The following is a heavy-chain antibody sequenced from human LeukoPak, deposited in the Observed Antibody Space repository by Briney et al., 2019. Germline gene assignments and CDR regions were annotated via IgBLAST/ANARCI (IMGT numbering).Heavy chain of an antibody. CDR2: INAGNGNT. J-gene: IGHJ6*02. V-gene: IGHV1-3*01. CDR3: ARKLSTTYYYYGMDV. D-gene: IGHD1-1*01. CDR1: GYTFTSYA. Sequence: GASVNVSCKASGYTFTSYAIHWVRQAPGQRLEWMGWINAGNGNTKYSQKFQGRVTITRDTSASTAYMELSSLRSEDTAVYYCARKLSTTYYYYGMDVWGQGTTVTVSS.